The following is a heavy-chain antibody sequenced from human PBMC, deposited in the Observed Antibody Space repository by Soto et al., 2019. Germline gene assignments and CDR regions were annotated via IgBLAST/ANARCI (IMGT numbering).Heavy chain of an antibody. D-gene: IGHD3-22*01. CDR2: IDNSGST. J-gene: IGHJ4*02. V-gene: IGHV4-39*01. Sequence: TSETLSLTCTVSGASISSSRYKWGWIRQPPGKGLEWIGGIDNSGSTYYNPSLKSRVTISVDTSKNQFSLKLSSVTAADTAVYYCARNSDYYDSSGPETYYFDYWGQGTLVTVSS. CDR1: GASISSSRYK. CDR3: ARNSDYYDSSGPETYYFDY.